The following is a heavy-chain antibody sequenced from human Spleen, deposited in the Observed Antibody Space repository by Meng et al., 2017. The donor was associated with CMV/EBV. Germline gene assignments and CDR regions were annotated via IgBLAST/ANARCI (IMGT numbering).Heavy chain of an antibody. Sequence: GGSLRLSCAASGFTFSSYSMNWVRQAPGKGLEWVSSISSSSSYIYYADSVKGRFTISRDNAKNTLYLQMNSLRAEDTAVYYCARDGFVPLGGMDVWGQGTTVTVSS. D-gene: IGHD2-8*01. CDR2: ISSSSSYI. CDR1: GFTFSSYS. V-gene: IGHV3-21*04. J-gene: IGHJ6*02. CDR3: ARDGFVPLGGMDV.